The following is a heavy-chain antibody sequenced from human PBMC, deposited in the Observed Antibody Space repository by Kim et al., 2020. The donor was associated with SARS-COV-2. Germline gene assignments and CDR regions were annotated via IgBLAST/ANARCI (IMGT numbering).Heavy chain of an antibody. CDR2: ISSNGGST. CDR3: ARSLAIAAAEYDPNWFEAYYGMDV. CDR1: GFTFSSYA. J-gene: IGHJ6*02. V-gene: IGHV3-64*01. Sequence: GGSLRLSCAASGFTFSSYAMHWVRQAPGKGLEYVSAISSNGGSTYYANSVKGRFTISRDNSKNTLYLQMGSLRAEDMAVYYCARSLAIAAAEYDPNWFEAYYGMDVWGQGTTVTVSS. D-gene: IGHD6-13*01.